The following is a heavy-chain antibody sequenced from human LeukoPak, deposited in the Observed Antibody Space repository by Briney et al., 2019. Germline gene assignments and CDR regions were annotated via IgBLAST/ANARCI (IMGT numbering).Heavy chain of an antibody. CDR2: ISSSSSYI. CDR1: GFTFSSYA. J-gene: IGHJ4*02. Sequence: GGSLRLSCAASGFTFSSYAMSWVRQAPGKGLEWVSSISSSSSYIYYTDSVKGRFTISRDNSKNTLYLQMNSLRAEDMAVYYCAKDGGQGADYWGQGTLVSVSS. CDR3: AKDGGQGADY. D-gene: IGHD3-16*01. V-gene: IGHV3-23*01.